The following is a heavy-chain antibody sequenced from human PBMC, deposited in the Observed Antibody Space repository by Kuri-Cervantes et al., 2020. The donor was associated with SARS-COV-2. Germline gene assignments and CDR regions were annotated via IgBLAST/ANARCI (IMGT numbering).Heavy chain of an antibody. V-gene: IGHV3-21*01. CDR1: GFTFNTYS. D-gene: IGHD3-3*01. Sequence: GGSLRLSCAASGFTFNTYSMNWVRQAPGKGLEWVSSISSSSSYIYYADSVKGRFTISRDNAKNSLYLQMNSLRAEDTAVYYCARYNDFWSGYSGAFDYWGQGTLVTVSS. CDR2: ISSSSSYI. CDR3: ARYNDFWSGYSGAFDY. J-gene: IGHJ4*02.